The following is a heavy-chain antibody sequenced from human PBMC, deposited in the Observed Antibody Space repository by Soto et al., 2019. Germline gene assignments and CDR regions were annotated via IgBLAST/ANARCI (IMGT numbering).Heavy chain of an antibody. J-gene: IGHJ4*02. D-gene: IGHD2-2*01. CDR2: IYHSGST. CDR3: ARVEDQLLWYFDY. CDR1: GGSISSGGYS. V-gene: IGHV4-30-2*01. Sequence: SETLSLTCAVSGGSISSGGYSWSWIRQPPGKGLEWIGYIYHSGSTYYNPSLKSRVTISVDRSKNQFSLKLSSVTAADTAVYYCARVEDQLLWYFDYWGQGTLVTVSS.